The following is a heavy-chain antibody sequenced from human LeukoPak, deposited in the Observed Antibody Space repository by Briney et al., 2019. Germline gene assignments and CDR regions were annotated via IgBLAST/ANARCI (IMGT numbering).Heavy chain of an antibody. V-gene: IGHV3-72*01. CDR3: VRLIVGAHGGGWFDP. Sequence: GSLRLSCAASGFHFRDQYLDWVRPAPGQGMEWVGRPRNKANRYPTEYAASVMGRFTISRDDSKNSLFLQMNSLKIEDTAVYYCVRLIVGAHGGGWFDPWGQGTLVTVSS. D-gene: IGHD1-26*01. CDR1: GFHFRDQY. J-gene: IGHJ5*02. CDR2: PRNKANRYPT.